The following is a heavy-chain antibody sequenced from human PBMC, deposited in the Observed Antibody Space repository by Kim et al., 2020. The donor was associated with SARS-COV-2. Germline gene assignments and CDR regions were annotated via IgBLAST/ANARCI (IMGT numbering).Heavy chain of an antibody. J-gene: IGHJ6*02. V-gene: IGHV3-15*01. D-gene: IGHD1-20*01. CDR1: GFTFSNAW. CDR2: IKSKTDGGTT. CDR3: TTDFNWNHYYYYGMDV. Sequence: GGSLRLSCAASGFTFSNAWMSWVRQAPGKGLEWVGRIKSKTDGGTTDYAAPVKGSFTISRDDSKNTLYLQMNSLKTEDTAVYYCTTDFNWNHYYYYGMDVWGQGTTVTVSS.